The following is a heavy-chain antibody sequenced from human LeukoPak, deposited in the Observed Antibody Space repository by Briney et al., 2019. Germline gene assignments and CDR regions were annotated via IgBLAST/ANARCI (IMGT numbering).Heavy chain of an antibody. Sequence: GGSLRLSCAASGFTFDDYAIHWVRQAPGKGLEWVSSISWNSGSIGYADSVKGRFTISRVNAKNSLYLQMNNLRADDTAVYYCARDPYYGSGYYFDYWGHGTLVTVSS. J-gene: IGHJ4*01. CDR2: ISWNSGSI. CDR1: GFTFDDYA. V-gene: IGHV3-9*01. CDR3: ARDPYYGSGYYFDY. D-gene: IGHD3-10*01.